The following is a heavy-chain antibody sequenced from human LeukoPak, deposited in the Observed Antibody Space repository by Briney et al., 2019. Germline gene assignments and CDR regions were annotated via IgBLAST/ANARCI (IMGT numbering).Heavy chain of an antibody. V-gene: IGHV4-59*08. J-gene: IGHJ4*02. CDR3: AGSLPAPKEFAY. D-gene: IGHD2-2*01. CDR1: GGSISSHY. CDR2: IYYSGST. Sequence: SETLSLTCTVSGGSISSHYWSWIRQPPGKGLEWIGYIYYSGSTNYNPSLKSRVTISADTSKNHFSLKLNSVTAADTAVYYCAGSLPAPKEFAYWGQGTLVTVSS.